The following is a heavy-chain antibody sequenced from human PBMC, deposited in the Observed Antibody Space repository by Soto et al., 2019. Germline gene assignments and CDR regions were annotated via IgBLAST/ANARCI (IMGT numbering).Heavy chain of an antibody. V-gene: IGHV4-59*08. D-gene: IGHD2-2*01. Sequence: SETLSLTCTVSGGSISSYYWSWIRQPPGKELEWIGYIYYSGSTNYNPSLKSRVTISVDTSKNQFSLKLSSVTAADTAVYYCARFKYQLKYFDYWGQGTLVTVSS. CDR3: ARFKYQLKYFDY. J-gene: IGHJ4*02. CDR2: IYYSGST. CDR1: GGSISSYY.